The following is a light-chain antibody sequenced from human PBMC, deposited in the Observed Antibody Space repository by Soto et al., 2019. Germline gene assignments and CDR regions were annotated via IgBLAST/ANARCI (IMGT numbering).Light chain of an antibody. V-gene: IGKV3-15*01. CDR3: QQYNNWWT. CDR2: GAS. Sequence: EIVLTQSPGTLSLSPGERATLSCRASQSVSSSYLAWYQQKPGQAPRLLIYGASSRATGISGSFSGSGSGTEFTLTITSLQSEDFAVYYCQQYNNWWTFGQGTKVDIK. J-gene: IGKJ1*01. CDR1: QSVSSSY.